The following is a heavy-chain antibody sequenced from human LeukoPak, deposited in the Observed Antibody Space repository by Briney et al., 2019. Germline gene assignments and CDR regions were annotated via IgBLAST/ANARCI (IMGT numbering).Heavy chain of an antibody. Sequence: SETLSLTCTVSGGSISSSYYYWGWIRQPPGKGLEWIGYIYYSGSTNYNPSLKSRVTISVDTSKNQSSLKLSSVTAADTAVYYCASEGYCSGGSCYSGAFDIWGQGTMVTVSS. J-gene: IGHJ3*02. CDR1: GGSISSSYYY. CDR3: ASEGYCSGGSCYSGAFDI. D-gene: IGHD2-15*01. V-gene: IGHV4-61*05. CDR2: IYYSGST.